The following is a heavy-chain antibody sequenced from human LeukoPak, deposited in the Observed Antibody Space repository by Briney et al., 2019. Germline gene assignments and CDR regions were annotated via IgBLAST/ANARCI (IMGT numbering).Heavy chain of an antibody. D-gene: IGHD2-2*02. CDR2: IYHSGST. V-gene: IGHV4-38-2*02. CDR3: ASTLDIVVVPAAIREGNDAFDI. CDR1: GYSISSGYY. J-gene: IGHJ3*02. Sequence: SETLSLTCTVSGYSISSGYYWGWIRQLPGKGLEWIGSIYHSGSTYYNPSLKSRVTISVDTSKNQFSLKLSSVTAADTAVYYCASTLDIVVVPAAIREGNDAFDIWGQGTMVTVSS.